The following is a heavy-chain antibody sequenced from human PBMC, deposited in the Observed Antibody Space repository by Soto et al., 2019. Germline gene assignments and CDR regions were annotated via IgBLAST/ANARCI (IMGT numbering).Heavy chain of an antibody. V-gene: IGHV1-8*01. CDR3: ARGGGKLFGDHGMDV. D-gene: IGHD3-10*01. J-gene: IGHJ6*02. CDR1: GYTFTTYE. CDR2: MSPSSGNT. Sequence: QVQLVQSGAEVKKPGASVKVSCKASGYTFTTYEINWVRQVPGQGLEWMGWMSPSSGNTGYVDQFRCRVTMTSNTSMTTAYMELSSLRSDDTAVYYCARGGGKLFGDHGMDVWGQGTTVTVSS.